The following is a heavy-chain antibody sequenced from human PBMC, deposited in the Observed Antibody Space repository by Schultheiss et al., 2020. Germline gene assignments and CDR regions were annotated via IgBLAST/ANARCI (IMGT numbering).Heavy chain of an antibody. CDR3: ARDHEPATYCGGDCSFDY. D-gene: IGHD2-21*02. J-gene: IGHJ4*02. CDR1: GFTFGTYW. Sequence: GGSLRLSCAVSGFTFGTYWMHWVRQAPGKGLVWVSRIDSDGSSTSYADSVKGRFTISRDNAKNTLYLQMNSLRAEDTAVYYCARDHEPATYCGGDCSFDYWGQGTLVTVSS. V-gene: IGHV3-74*01. CDR2: IDSDGSST.